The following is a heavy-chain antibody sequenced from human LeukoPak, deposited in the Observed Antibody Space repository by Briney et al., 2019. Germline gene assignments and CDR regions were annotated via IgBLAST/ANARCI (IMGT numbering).Heavy chain of an antibody. CDR2: LYSGGSS. Sequence: GGSLRLSCAASGFTFSTYAMSWVRQAPGKGLEWVSVLYSGGSSYYADSVKGRFTISRDNSKNTLYLQMNNLRAEDTAVYYCARVGCSSGWYRNWGQGTLVTVAS. CDR3: ARVGCSSGWYRN. CDR1: GFTFSTYA. V-gene: IGHV3-66*01. D-gene: IGHD6-19*01. J-gene: IGHJ4*02.